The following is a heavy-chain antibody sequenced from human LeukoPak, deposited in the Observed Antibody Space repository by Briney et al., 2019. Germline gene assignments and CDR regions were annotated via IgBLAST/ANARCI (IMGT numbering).Heavy chain of an antibody. CDR1: GFTFSSYG. CDR3: AKMVRYGDYDFDY. J-gene: IGHJ4*02. D-gene: IGHD4-17*01. V-gene: IGHV3-30*18. CDR2: ISYDGSNK. Sequence: GGSLRLSCAASGFTFSSYGMHWVRQAPGKGLEWVAVISYDGSNKYYADSVKGRFTISRDNSKNTLYLQMNSLRAEDTVVYYCAKMVRYGDYDFDYWGQGTLVTVSS.